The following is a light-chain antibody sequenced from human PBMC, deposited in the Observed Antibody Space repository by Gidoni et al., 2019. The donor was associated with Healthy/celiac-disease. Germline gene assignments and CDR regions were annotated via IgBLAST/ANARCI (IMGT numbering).Light chain of an antibody. Sequence: QSALTQPASVSGSPGQSITISCNGTSSYVGSYNLVSWYQQPPGKAPKLMIYEGSKRPSGVSNRFSGAKSGNTASLTISGLQAEDEADYYCCSYAGSSTQVFGGGTKLTVL. CDR3: CSYAGSSTQV. V-gene: IGLV2-23*01. CDR1: SSYVGSYNL. J-gene: IGLJ2*01. CDR2: EGS.